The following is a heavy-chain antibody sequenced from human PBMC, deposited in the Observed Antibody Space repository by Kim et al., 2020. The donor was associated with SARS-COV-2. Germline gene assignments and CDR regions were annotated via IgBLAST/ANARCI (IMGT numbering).Heavy chain of an antibody. CDR1: GYTFTSYA. Sequence: ASVKVSCKASGYTFTSYAMNWVRQAPGQGLEWMGWINTNTGNPTYAQGFTGRFVFSLDTSVSTAYLQISSLKAEDTAVYYCARDGDIQSPAGAPDYYYGMDVWGQGTTVTVSS. D-gene: IGHD3-10*01. J-gene: IGHJ6*02. V-gene: IGHV7-4-1*02. CDR2: INTNTGNP. CDR3: ARDGDIQSPAGAPDYYYGMDV.